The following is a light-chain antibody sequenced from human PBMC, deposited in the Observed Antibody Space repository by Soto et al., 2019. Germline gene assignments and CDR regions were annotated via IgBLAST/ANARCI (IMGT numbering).Light chain of an antibody. CDR3: HHFNTWPPKA. V-gene: IGKV3-15*01. CDR2: SSS. Sequence: DIVMTQSPATLSVSPGERATLSCRASQNISTNVAWYQQKPGQAPRLLLLSSSSRLSNIPARFSGSGSGTEFALTLRGLQSEEVAGYYCHHFNTWPPKAFGQGTKVEFK. CDR1: QNISTN. J-gene: IGKJ1*01.